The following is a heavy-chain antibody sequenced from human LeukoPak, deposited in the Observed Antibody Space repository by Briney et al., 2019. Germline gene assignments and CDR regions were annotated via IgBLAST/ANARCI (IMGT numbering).Heavy chain of an antibody. CDR3: ARRYDILTGPLGGYDY. D-gene: IGHD3-9*01. CDR2: INPNSGDT. Sequence: ASVKISCKASAYTFTDYYMHWVRQAPGLGLEWMGWINPNSGDTNYAQKFQGRVTMTRDTSISTAYMELSRLRSDDTAVYYCARRYDILTGPLGGYDYWGQGTLVTVSS. V-gene: IGHV1-2*02. CDR1: AYTFTDYY. J-gene: IGHJ4*02.